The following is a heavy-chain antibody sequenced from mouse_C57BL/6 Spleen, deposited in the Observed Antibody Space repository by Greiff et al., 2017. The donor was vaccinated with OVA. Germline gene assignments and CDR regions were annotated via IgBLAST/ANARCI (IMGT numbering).Heavy chain of an antibody. CDR3: ARRGLRRGNVDV. D-gene: IGHD2-4*01. CDR2: IDPSDSYT. V-gene: IGHV1-69*01. J-gene: IGHJ1*03. Sequence: QVQLKQPGAELVMPGASVKLSCKASGYTFTSYWMHWVKQRPGQGLEWIGEIDPSDSYTNYNQKFKGKSTLTVDKSSSTAYMQLRSLTSEDSAVYYCARRGLRRGNVDVWGTGTTVTVAS. CDR1: GYTFTSYW.